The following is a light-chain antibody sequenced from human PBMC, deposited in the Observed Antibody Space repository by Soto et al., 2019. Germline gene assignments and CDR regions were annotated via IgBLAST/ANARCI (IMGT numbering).Light chain of an antibody. CDR1: QSVNSN. V-gene: IGKV3-15*01. CDR3: QQYHNWLT. CDR2: DAS. Sequence: EIVMTQSPATLSVSPGERATLSCRASQSVNSNLAWYQQKPGQAPWLLIYDASTRATGIPARFSGSGSGTEFTLTISSLQSEDFAVYYCQQYHNWLTFGGGTKVDIK. J-gene: IGKJ4*01.